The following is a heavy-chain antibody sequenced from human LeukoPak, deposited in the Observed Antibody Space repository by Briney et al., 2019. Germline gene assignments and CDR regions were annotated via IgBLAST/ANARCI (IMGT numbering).Heavy chain of an antibody. V-gene: IGHV3-20*04. D-gene: IGHD4/OR15-4a*01. CDR3: VKVKWCCYMDV. Sequence: GGSLRLSCAASGFTFDDYGMSWVRQAPGKGLEWVSGINWNGGSTGYADSVKGRFTISRDNAKNSLSLQMNSLRVEDTAVYYCVKVKWCCYMDVWGNGTTVTVSS. J-gene: IGHJ6*03. CDR2: INWNGGST. CDR1: GFTFDDYG.